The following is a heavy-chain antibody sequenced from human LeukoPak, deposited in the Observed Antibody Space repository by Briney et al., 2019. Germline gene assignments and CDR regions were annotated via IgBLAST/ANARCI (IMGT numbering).Heavy chain of an antibody. Sequence: SEALSLTRTVPGGSISSYYWSWIRQPPGKGLEWIGHIYYSGSTNYNPSLKSRVTISVDTSKNQFSLKLSSVTAADTAVYYCASPGVAVRGVDYWGQGTLVTVSS. CDR2: IYYSGST. CDR3: ASPGVAVRGVDY. J-gene: IGHJ4*02. V-gene: IGHV4-59*08. CDR1: GGSISSYY. D-gene: IGHD3-10*01.